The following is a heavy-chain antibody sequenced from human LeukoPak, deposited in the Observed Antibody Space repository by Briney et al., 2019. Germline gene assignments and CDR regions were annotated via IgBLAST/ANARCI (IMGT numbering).Heavy chain of an antibody. Sequence: SQTLSLTCTVSGGSISSGGYYWSWIRQHPGKGLEWIGYIYYSGSTNYNPSLKSRVTISVDTSKNQFSLKLSSVTAADTAVYYCARTSLWDYYDSSGYYYYFDYWGQGTLVTVSS. CDR2: IYYSGST. CDR1: GGSISSGGYY. J-gene: IGHJ4*02. D-gene: IGHD3-22*01. CDR3: ARTSLWDYYDSSGYYYYFDY. V-gene: IGHV4-31*03.